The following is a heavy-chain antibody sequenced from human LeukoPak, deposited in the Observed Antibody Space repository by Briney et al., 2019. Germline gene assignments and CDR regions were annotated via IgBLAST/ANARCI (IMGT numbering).Heavy chain of an antibody. CDR2: INPSGGST. J-gene: IGHJ5*02. V-gene: IGHV1-46*01. D-gene: IGHD2-15*01. CDR3: ARSVVVVAASWFDP. Sequence: ASVKVSCKASGYTFTSYYMHWVRQAPGQGLEWMGIINPSGGSTSYAQKFQGRVTMTRDTSISTAYMELSRLRSDDTAVYYCARSVVVVAASWFDPWGQGTLVTVSS. CDR1: GYTFTSYY.